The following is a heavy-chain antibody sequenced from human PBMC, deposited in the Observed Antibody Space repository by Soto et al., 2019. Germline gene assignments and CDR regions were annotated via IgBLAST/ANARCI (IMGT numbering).Heavy chain of an antibody. CDR1: GGSISNYY. Sequence: SETLSLTCTVSGGSISNYYWTWIRQPPGKGLEYIGYISYTGSTNYSPSLKSRVTISVDTSNNQFSLKLTSVTAADTALYYCARVRSSDGDYFHFDYWGQGTQVAVSS. V-gene: IGHV4-59*01. CDR2: ISYTGST. J-gene: IGHJ4*02. CDR3: ARVRSSDGDYFHFDY. D-gene: IGHD4-17*01.